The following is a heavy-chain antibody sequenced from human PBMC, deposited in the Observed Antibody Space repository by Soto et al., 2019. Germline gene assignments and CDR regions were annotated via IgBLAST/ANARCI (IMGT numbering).Heavy chain of an antibody. CDR1: GFTFSGYW. V-gene: IGHV3-7*01. CDR3: AKNNRYCSSTNCFVFDY. D-gene: IGHD2-2*01. CDR2: IKQDGSEK. J-gene: IGHJ4*02. Sequence: EVQLVESGGGLVQPGGSLRLSCAASGFTFSGYWMSWVRQAPGQGLEWVANIKQDGSEKYYVDSVKGRFTISRDNAKNSLYLLMNSLRAEDTAVYYCAKNNRYCSSTNCFVFDYWGQGTLVTVSS.